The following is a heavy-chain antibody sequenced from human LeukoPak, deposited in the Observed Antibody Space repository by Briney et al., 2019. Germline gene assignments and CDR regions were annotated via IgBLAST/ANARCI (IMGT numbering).Heavy chain of an antibody. D-gene: IGHD3-22*01. V-gene: IGHV3-21*01. CDR2: INSISTYI. CDR3: ARDRFVGDYDSSGYYYPTPLDV. J-gene: IGHJ6*02. Sequence: GGSLRLSCVASGFTFSSSTMNWVRQAPGKGLEWVSSINSISTYIYYADSLRGRFTISRDNADNSLYLQMNSLRAEATAVYYCARDRFVGDYDSSGYYYPTPLDVWGQGTTVTVSS. CDR1: GFTFSSST.